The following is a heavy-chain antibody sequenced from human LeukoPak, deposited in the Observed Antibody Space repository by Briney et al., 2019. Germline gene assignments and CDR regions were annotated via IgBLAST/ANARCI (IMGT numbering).Heavy chain of an antibody. D-gene: IGHD6-19*01. Sequence: GESLKISCKGSGYIFTAYWIAWVRQLPGKGLEWMGIILPSDSNTRYSPSFQGQVTISADKSINTAYLQWSSLKASDTAMYYCARRRSRSSGFDYWGQGTLVTVSS. J-gene: IGHJ4*02. CDR2: ILPSDSNT. CDR1: GYIFTAYW. CDR3: ARRRSRSSGFDY. V-gene: IGHV5-51*01.